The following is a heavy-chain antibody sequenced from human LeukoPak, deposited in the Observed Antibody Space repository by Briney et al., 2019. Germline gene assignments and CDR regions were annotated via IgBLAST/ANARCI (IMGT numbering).Heavy chain of an antibody. V-gene: IGHV4-59*01. Sequence: SETLSLTCTVSGGSISSYYWSWIRQPPGKGLEWIGYIYYSGSTYYNPSLKSRVTISVDTSKNQFSLKLSSVTAADTAVYYCARVVEYDAFDIWGHGTMVTVSS. J-gene: IGHJ3*02. CDR2: IYYSGST. CDR3: ARVVEYDAFDI. CDR1: GGSISSYY. D-gene: IGHD2-21*01.